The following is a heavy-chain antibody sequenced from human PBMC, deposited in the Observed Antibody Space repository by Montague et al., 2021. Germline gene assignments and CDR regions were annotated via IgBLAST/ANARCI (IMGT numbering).Heavy chain of an antibody. Sequence: SETLSLTCAVYGGSSSGYYWAWIRQPPGKGLEWIGSIYYSGSTYYNTSLRNRVIMSVDTSKNQFSLNLTSVTAADTALYYCAPPRGLAAPWGQGTLVTVSP. CDR2: IYYSGST. CDR3: APPRGLAAP. J-gene: IGHJ5*02. D-gene: IGHD6-13*01. CDR1: GGSSSGYY. V-gene: IGHV4-34*01.